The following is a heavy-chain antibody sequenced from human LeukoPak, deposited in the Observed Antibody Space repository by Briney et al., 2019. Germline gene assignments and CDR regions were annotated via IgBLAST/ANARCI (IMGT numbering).Heavy chain of an antibody. V-gene: IGHV3-15*01. Sequence: SGRSLRLSCAASGFTFSNAWMSWVRQAPGKGLEWVGRIKSKTDGGTTDYAAPVKGRFTISRDDSKNTLYLQMNSLKTEDTAVYYCTTDLTCGGYCSSTAVATISIGIYWGQGTLVTVSS. CDR1: GFTFSNAW. CDR3: TTDLTCGGYCSSTAVATISIGIY. D-gene: IGHD2-2*01. J-gene: IGHJ4*02. CDR2: IKSKTDGGTT.